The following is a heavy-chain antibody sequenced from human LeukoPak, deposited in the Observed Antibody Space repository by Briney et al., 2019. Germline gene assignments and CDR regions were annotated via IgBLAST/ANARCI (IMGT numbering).Heavy chain of an antibody. CDR3: AKEGRSLQTY. J-gene: IGHJ4*02. D-gene: IGHD5-24*01. Sequence: GGSLRLSCAASGFMFSSNWMSWVRLAPGKGLEWVANIKEDGTETYYVDSVKGRFTISRDNAKNSLYLQMNSLRAEDTAVFYCAKEGRSLQTYWGQGTLVTVSS. CDR1: GFMFSSNW. V-gene: IGHV3-7*03. CDR2: IKEDGTET.